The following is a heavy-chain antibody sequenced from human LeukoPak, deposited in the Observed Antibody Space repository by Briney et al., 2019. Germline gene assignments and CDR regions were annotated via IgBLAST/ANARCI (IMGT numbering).Heavy chain of an antibody. CDR2: IWYDGSKI. CDR3: AKDSGQWLSQYYFDY. Sequence: PGGSLRLSCAASGFSFRSHAMHWVRQAPGKGPEWVAIIWYDGSKIYYADSVKGRFTISRDESKSTLYLQMNSLRGEDTAVYWCAKDSGQWLSQYYFDYWGQGTRVTVS. J-gene: IGHJ4*02. D-gene: IGHD6-19*01. V-gene: IGHV3-33*03. CDR1: GFSFRSHA.